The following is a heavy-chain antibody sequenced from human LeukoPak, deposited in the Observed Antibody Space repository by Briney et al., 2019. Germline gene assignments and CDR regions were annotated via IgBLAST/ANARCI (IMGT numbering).Heavy chain of an antibody. D-gene: IGHD6-13*01. J-gene: IGHJ4*02. V-gene: IGHV3-30*02. CDR1: GFTFSSYG. Sequence: GGSLRLSCAASGFTFSSYGMQWGREAPGKGGGGVAFIRYDASNKYYADSVKRRFTTSRDHSNNTLYLQMNSLRAEDTAMYYCAEDDPFSSPDYWGQGTLVTVSS. CDR2: IRYDASNK. CDR3: AEDDPFSSPDY.